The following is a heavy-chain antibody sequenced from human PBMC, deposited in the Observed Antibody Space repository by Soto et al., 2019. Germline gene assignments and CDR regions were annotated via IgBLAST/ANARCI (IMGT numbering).Heavy chain of an antibody. D-gene: IGHD6-13*01. CDR3: AREGSEGIAAAGIYYYYGMDV. Sequence: SVKVSSKASGGTFSSYAISWVRQAPGQGLEWMGGIIPIFGTANYAQKFQGRVTITADESTSTAYMELSSLRSEDTAVYYCAREGSEGIAAAGIYYYYGMDVWGQGTTVTVSS. CDR2: IIPIFGTA. J-gene: IGHJ6*02. CDR1: GGTFSSYA. V-gene: IGHV1-69*13.